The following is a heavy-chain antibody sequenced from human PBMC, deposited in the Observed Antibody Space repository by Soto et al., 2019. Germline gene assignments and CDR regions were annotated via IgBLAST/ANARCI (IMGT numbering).Heavy chain of an antibody. CDR3: QGLFGSGSYENWFDP. CDR1: GGSFSGYY. Sequence: SETLSLTCAVYGGSFSGYYWSWIRQPPGKGLEWIGEINHSGSTNYNPSLKSRVTISVDTSKNQFSLKLSSVTAADTAVYYCQGLFGSGSYENWFDPWGQGTLVTVSS. V-gene: IGHV4-34*01. D-gene: IGHD3-10*01. J-gene: IGHJ5*02. CDR2: INHSGST.